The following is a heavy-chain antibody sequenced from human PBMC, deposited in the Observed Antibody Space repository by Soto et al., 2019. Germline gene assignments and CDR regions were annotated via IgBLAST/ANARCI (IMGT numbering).Heavy chain of an antibody. CDR3: ATQHYYNGIEY. J-gene: IGHJ4*02. CDR2: VKTEADGGAT. D-gene: IGHD3-10*01. Sequence: GXLSLCLSASLFIISNAWMSVVLQATGKGLEWVGRVKTEADGGATDYTAPVKGRFTISRDDSKNTVYLQMNYLKTEDTAVYYCATQHYYNGIEYWGQGTLVPV. CDR1: LFIISNAW. V-gene: IGHV3-15*01.